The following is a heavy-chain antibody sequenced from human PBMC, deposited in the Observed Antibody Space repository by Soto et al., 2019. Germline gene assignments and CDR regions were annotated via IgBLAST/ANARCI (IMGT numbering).Heavy chain of an antibody. CDR2: ISASDGGT. CDR1: GFTFSSSG. CDR3: AKDRCGASRISDFDY. Sequence: EVQLLESGGGLVQPGGSVRLSCAASGFTFSSSGMNWVRQAPGKGLEWVSSISASDGGTYYADSVKGRFTISRDKSKNTLFLQMNSLRAEDTAVYYCAKDRCGASRISDFDYWGQGTLVTVSS. J-gene: IGHJ4*02. D-gene: IGHD2-15*01. V-gene: IGHV3-23*01.